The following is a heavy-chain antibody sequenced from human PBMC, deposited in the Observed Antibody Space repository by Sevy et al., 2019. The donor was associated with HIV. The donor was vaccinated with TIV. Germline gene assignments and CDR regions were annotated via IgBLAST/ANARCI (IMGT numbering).Heavy chain of an antibody. CDR3: AGDYNYNNSGYLRPDDI. CDR1: GGIFSSYA. J-gene: IGHJ3*02. CDR2: IIPIFGTV. Sequence: ASVKVSCKASGGIFSSYAISWVRQAPGQGLEWMGGIIPIFGTVNYAQKFQGRVTITADKSTSTAYMELSSLRSEDTAVYYCAGDYNYNNSGYLRPDDIWGQGTMVTVSS. D-gene: IGHD3-22*01. V-gene: IGHV1-69*06.